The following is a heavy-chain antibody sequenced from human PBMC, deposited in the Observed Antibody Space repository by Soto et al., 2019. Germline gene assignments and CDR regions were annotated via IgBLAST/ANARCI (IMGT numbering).Heavy chain of an antibody. CDR2: ISGSGGST. Sequence: GGSLRLSCAASGFTFSSYAMSWVRQAPGKGLEWVSAISGSGGSTYYADSVKGRFTISRDNSKNTLYLQMNSLRAEDRAVYYCAKLIQLWSNYFDYWGQGTLVTVSS. J-gene: IGHJ4*02. CDR1: GFTFSSYA. V-gene: IGHV3-23*01. D-gene: IGHD5-18*01. CDR3: AKLIQLWSNYFDY.